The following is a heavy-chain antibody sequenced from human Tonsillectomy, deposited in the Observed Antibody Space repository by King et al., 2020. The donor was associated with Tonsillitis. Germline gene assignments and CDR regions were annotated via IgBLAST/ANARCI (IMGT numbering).Heavy chain of an antibody. CDR1: GGSISSGSYY. Sequence: VQLQESGPGLVKPSQTLSLTCTVSGGSISSGSYYWSWIRQPAGQGLEWIGRIYTSGSTNYNPSLKSRVTMSVDTSKNQFSLKLSSVTAADTAVYYCARDIYDFWSGYYSWFDPWGQGTRVPVSS. CDR3: ARDIYDFWSGYYSWFDP. D-gene: IGHD3-3*01. CDR2: IYTSGST. V-gene: IGHV4-61*02. J-gene: IGHJ5*02.